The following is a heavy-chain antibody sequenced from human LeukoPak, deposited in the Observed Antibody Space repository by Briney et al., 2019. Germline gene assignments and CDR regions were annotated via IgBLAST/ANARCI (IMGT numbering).Heavy chain of an antibody. D-gene: IGHD3-22*01. J-gene: IGHJ4*02. CDR2: IYYSGST. V-gene: IGHV4-39*07. CDR3: ARSSDLYDSSGSLGY. Sequence: SETLSLTCTVSGGSISSSSYYWGWIRQPPGKGLEWIGSIYYSGSTYYNPSLKSRVTISVDTSKNQFSLKLSSVTAADTAVYYCARSSDLYDSSGSLGYWGQGTLVTVSS. CDR1: GGSISSSSYY.